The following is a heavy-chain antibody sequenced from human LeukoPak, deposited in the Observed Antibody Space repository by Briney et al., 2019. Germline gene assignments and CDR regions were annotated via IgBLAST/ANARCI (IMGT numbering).Heavy chain of an antibody. Sequence: TSSETLSLTCAVSGYSISSGYYWGWIRQPPGKGLAWIGSIYHSGSTYYNPSLKSRVTISLDTSKNQFSLKLSSVTAADTAVYYCAKHSRGCGSTSCYNFDFWGQGALVTVSS. J-gene: IGHJ4*02. CDR1: GYSISSGYY. CDR2: IYHSGST. D-gene: IGHD2-2*02. V-gene: IGHV4-38-2*01. CDR3: AKHSRGCGSTSCYNFDF.